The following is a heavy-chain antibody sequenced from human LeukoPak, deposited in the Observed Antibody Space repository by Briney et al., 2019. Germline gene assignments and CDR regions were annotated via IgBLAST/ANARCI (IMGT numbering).Heavy chain of an antibody. CDR3: ARGGGYYDILTGYDY. D-gene: IGHD3-9*01. V-gene: IGHV3-30*03. CDR1: GFTFSSYG. CDR2: ISYDGSNK. J-gene: IGHJ4*02. Sequence: PGGSLRLSCAASGFTFSSYGMHWVRQAPGKGLEWVAVISYDGSNKYYADSVKGRFTISRDNSKNTLYLQMNSLRAEDTAVYYCARGGGYYDILTGYDYWGQGTLVTVSS.